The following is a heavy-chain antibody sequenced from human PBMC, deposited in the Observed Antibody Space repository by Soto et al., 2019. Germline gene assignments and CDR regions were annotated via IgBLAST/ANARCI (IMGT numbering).Heavy chain of an antibody. Sequence: EVQLLESGGGLVQHGRSLRLSCAASGFTFSSYAMNWVRQAPGKGLEWVSAMSGTGGSTYYADSVKGRFTISRDNSKNTLYLQMNSLRVEDTAGFYCAKAGFSSGWSPSYFDYWGQGTLVTVSS. D-gene: IGHD6-19*01. CDR1: GFTFSSYA. J-gene: IGHJ4*02. V-gene: IGHV3-23*01. CDR3: AKAGFSSGWSPSYFDY. CDR2: MSGTGGST.